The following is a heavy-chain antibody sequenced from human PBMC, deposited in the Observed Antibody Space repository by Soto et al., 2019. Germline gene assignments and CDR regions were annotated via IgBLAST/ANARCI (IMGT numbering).Heavy chain of an antibody. CDR3: ACDCFTVTTSFDI. CDR1: GGSFSGYY. D-gene: IGHD4-17*01. CDR2: INHSGST. Sequence: QVQLQQWGAGLLKPSETLSLTCAVYGGSFSGYYWSWIRQPPGKGLEWIGEINHSGSTNYNPSLKSRVTISVDTSKNQFSLKLSSVTAADTAVYYGACDCFTVTTSFDIWGQGTMVTVSS. J-gene: IGHJ3*02. V-gene: IGHV4-34*01.